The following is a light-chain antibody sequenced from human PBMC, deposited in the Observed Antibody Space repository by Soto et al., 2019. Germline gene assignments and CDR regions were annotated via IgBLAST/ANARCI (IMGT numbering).Light chain of an antibody. Sequence: IVLTQSPGTLSLSPGERGALSCRASQSVSSNYVAWYQQKPGQAPRLLISGASNRATGTPDRFRGSGSGTDFTLTITRLEPEDFAVYYCLQYNSWPRGTFGPGTKVEIK. CDR1: QSVSSNY. CDR2: GAS. V-gene: IGKV3-20*01. J-gene: IGKJ3*01. CDR3: LQYNSWPRGT.